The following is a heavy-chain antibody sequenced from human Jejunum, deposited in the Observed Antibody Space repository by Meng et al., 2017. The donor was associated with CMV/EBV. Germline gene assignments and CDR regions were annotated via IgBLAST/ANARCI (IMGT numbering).Heavy chain of an antibody. J-gene: IGHJ5*02. CDR3: ARDTGSSWDQNWFDP. CDR2: INPSGGST. V-gene: IGHV1-46*01. CDR1: EYTFTSYY. D-gene: IGHD6-13*01. Sequence: SEYTFTSYYMHWVRQAPGQGLEWMGIINPSGGSTSYAQKFQGRVTMTRDTSTSTVYMELSSLRSEDTAVYYCARDTGSSWDQNWFDPWGQGTLVTVSS.